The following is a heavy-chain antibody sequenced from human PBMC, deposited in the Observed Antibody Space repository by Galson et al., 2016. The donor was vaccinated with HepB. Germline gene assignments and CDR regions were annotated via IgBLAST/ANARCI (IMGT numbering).Heavy chain of an antibody. D-gene: IGHD4-17*01. CDR1: GGSIRSGGIY. CDR2: TYYSGNT. J-gene: IGHJ6*03. Sequence: TLSLTCTVSGGSIRSGGIYWSWIRQHPGKGLEWIGYTYYSGNTFYNPSLKSRLTISVDTSKNQFSLKLSSVTAADTAVYYCARGDNPDYGDYASAYYYMDVWGKGTTVTVSS. CDR3: ARGDNPDYGDYASAYYYMDV. V-gene: IGHV4-31*03.